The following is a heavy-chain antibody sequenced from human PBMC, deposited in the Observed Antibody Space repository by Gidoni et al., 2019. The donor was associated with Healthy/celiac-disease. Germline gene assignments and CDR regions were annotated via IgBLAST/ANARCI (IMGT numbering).Heavy chain of an antibody. Sequence: EVQLVESGGGLVQPGGPLRLSRAAPGFSFSSHWRSWASQAPGKGREWVANRTQDGMEEYYVDSVKGRFTISGDNAKNALYLQMNSLRAEDTAVYYCARDTPSEYDFWSGYYIDYYYYGMDVWGQGTTVTVSS. CDR3: ARDTPSEYDFWSGYYIDYYYYGMDV. CDR2: RTQDGMEE. CDR1: GFSFSSHW. D-gene: IGHD3-3*01. J-gene: IGHJ6*02. V-gene: IGHV3-7*01.